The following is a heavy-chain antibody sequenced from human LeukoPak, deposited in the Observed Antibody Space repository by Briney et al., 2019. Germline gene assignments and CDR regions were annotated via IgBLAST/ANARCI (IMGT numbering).Heavy chain of an antibody. CDR2: INPSGGST. CDR1: GYTFTAYY. V-gene: IGHV1-46*01. D-gene: IGHD3-22*01. CDR3: ARAEGYYYEDY. J-gene: IGHJ4*02. Sequence: ASVKVSCKASGYTFTAYYMHWVRQAPGHGLEWMGTINPSGGSTSYTEKFQGRVTMTRDTSTSTVYMDLSSLRSEDTAVYYCARAEGYYYEDYWGQGTLVTVSS.